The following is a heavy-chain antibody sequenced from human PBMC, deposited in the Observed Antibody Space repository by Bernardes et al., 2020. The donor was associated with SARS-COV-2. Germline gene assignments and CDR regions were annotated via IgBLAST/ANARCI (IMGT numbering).Heavy chain of an antibody. V-gene: IGHV3-21*01. Sequence: GGSLRLSCAASGFTFSSHIMNWVRRAPGKGLEWVSSITGSGSYMYYTDSVKGRFIISRDNSKNSLYLQMSSLRAEDTAVYYCARAREFCSNGICYPTIQQYYYGMDGWGDAATVTVAS. J-gene: IGHJ6*04. CDR1: GFTFSSHI. CDR3: ARAREFCSNGICYPTIQQYYYGMDG. CDR2: ITGSGSYM. D-gene: IGHD2-8*01.